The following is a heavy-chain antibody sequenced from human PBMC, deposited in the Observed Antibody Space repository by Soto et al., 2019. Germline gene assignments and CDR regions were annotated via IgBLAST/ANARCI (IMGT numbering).Heavy chain of an antibody. CDR2: TGSGTGPG. CDR3: ARRDSGGFYRFFDT. CDR1: GGSLSTNP. Sequence: GPSVKVSCKASGGSLSTNPIGWVRQAPGQGLEWMGGTGSGTGPGNHAQKFQGRLTVTADKSTSTVYMELSNLSSEDTAVYYCARRDSGGFYRFFDTWGQGTLVTVSS. V-gene: IGHV1-69*06. D-gene: IGHD2-15*01. J-gene: IGHJ4*02.